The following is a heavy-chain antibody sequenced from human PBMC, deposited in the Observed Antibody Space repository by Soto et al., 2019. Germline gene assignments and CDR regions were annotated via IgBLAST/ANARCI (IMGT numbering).Heavy chain of an antibody. CDR2: INSDGSST. J-gene: IGHJ4*01. CDR1: GFPCSSYW. Sequence: GGSLRLSCAASGFPCSSYWMHWVRQAPGKGLVWVSRINSDGSSTSYADSVKGRFTISRDNAKNTLYLQMNSLRAEDTAVYYCARKISSGYPDYWGHGTLVTVS. D-gene: IGHD3-22*01. V-gene: IGHV3-74*01. CDR3: ARKISSGYPDY.